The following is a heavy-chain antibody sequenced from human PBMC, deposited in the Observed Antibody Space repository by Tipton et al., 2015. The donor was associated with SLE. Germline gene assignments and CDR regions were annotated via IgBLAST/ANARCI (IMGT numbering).Heavy chain of an antibody. D-gene: IGHD4-17*01. V-gene: IGHV4-4*02. CDR2: ISHSGST. J-gene: IGHJ4*02. CDR1: GGSISSSNW. Sequence: TLSLTCAVSGGSISSSNWWSWVRQPPGKGLEWIGEISHSGSTNYNPSLKSRVTISVDKSKNQFSLKLSSVTVADTAVYYCAKDYNHDNADYNWGQGTLVIVSS. CDR3: AKDYNHDNADYN.